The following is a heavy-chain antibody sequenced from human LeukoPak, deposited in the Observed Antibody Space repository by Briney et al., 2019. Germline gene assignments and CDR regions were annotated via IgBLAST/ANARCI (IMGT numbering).Heavy chain of an antibody. CDR2: IWYDGSNK. D-gene: IGHD1-26*01. Sequence: PGGSLRLSCAAARFTFSSDGMNWVRQAPGKGLGWVAVIWYDGSNKYYADSVKGRFTISRDNSKNTLYLQMNSLRDEDTAVYYCATEWDSKKKGIDYWGQGTLVTVSS. CDR1: RFTFSSDG. J-gene: IGHJ4*02. CDR3: ATEWDSKKKGIDY. V-gene: IGHV3-33*01.